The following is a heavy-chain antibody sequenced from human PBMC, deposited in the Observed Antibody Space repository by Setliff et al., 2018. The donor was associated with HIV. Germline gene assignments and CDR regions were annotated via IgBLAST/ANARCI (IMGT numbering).Heavy chain of an antibody. CDR2: IYHSGSA. D-gene: IGHD6-13*01. CDR1: GGSISSDNW. CDR3: ARILVAAAGTGFDP. J-gene: IGHJ5*02. V-gene: IGHV4-4*02. Sequence: SETLSLTCAVSGGSISSDNWWTWVRQAPGKGLEWIGEIYHSGSANYNPSLKSRVIISIDKSKNKFSLKVSSVTAADTAVYYCARILVAAAGTGFDPWGQGILVTVSS.